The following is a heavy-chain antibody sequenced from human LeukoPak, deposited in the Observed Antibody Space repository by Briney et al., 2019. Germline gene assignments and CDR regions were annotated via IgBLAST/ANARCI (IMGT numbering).Heavy chain of an antibody. V-gene: IGHV1-69*05. CDR2: IIPIFTTA. CDR1: GGTFSNYP. Sequence: SVKVSCKASGGTFSNYPISWVRQAPGQGLAWMGGIIPIFTTADYAQKFQGRVTMTRDTSISTAYMELSRLRSDDTAVYYCARFLVGADWGAAFDIWGQGTMVTVSS. J-gene: IGHJ3*02. CDR3: ARFLVGADWGAAFDI. D-gene: IGHD1-26*01.